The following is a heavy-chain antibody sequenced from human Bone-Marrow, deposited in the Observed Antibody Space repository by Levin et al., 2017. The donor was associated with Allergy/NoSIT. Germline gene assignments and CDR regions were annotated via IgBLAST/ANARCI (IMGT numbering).Heavy chain of an antibody. D-gene: IGHD4-11*01. V-gene: IGHV4-59*03. J-gene: IGHJ5*01. CDR3: VTTVCITAVGMSCWFDS. Sequence: SETLSLTCTVSGVSMSTYYWSWIRQSPGTGLEWIGYMYHSGTKYNPSLASRVTMSLDTSRKQFSLKLNSVTSADTALYHCVTTVCITAVGMSCWFDSWGQGTLVTVSS. CDR2: MYHSGT. CDR1: GVSMSTYY.